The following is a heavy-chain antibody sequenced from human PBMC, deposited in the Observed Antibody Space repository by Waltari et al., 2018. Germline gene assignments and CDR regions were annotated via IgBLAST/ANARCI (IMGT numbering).Heavy chain of an antibody. V-gene: IGHV4-39*01. Sequence: QLQLPQSGPGLVQPSETLSLTCPVSGGSIYGRPYYWGWIRQPPGMELQCIGSSYYSGTTYYNPSIESRVTVSVDTSKNQFSLKLTAVTAADTAVYYCGRTDTTGYYPYWGQGTPVSVSS. CDR1: GGSIYGRPYY. CDR2: SYYSGTT. J-gene: IGHJ4*02. D-gene: IGHD3-22*01. CDR3: GRTDTTGYYPY.